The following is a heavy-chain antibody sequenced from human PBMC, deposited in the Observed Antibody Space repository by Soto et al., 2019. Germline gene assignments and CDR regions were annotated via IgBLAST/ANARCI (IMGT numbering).Heavy chain of an antibody. CDR1: EGTFNRYG. J-gene: IGHJ4*02. V-gene: IGHV1-69*01. CDR3: ARGVGGASLEHLAY. CDR2: IMPIFGTV. D-gene: IGHD1-26*01. Sequence: QVQLVQSGAEVKKPGSSVRVSCKASEGTFNRYGISWVRQAPGQGLEWMGCIMPIFGTVNYAQKLQGRVTITADQSTSTAYVDLSSLKSEDTAVYYCARGVGGASLEHLAYWGPGTLVTVSS.